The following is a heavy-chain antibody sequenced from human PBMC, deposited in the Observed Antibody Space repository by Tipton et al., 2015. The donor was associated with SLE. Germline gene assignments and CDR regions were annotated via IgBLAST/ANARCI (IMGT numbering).Heavy chain of an antibody. CDR3: AKVNSDGFSYFRH. CDR1: GFTFNSYA. V-gene: IGHV3-30*04. D-gene: IGHD3/OR15-3a*01. J-gene: IGHJ1*01. Sequence: SLRLSCVASGFTFNSYALHWVRQAPGKGLEWVAVISYDGGVKSYADSVKGRFSISRDNSKNTVYLEMSSLTADDTALYYCAKVNSDGFSYFRHWGQGTLVTVSS. CDR2: ISYDGGVK.